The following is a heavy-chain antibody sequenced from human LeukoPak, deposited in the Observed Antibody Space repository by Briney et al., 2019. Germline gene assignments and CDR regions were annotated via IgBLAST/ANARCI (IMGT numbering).Heavy chain of an antibody. CDR1: GYTFTGYY. D-gene: IGHD3-10*01. V-gene: IGHV1-2*02. Sequence: ASVKVSCKASGYTFTGYYMHWVRQAPGQGLEWMGWINPNSGGTNYAQKFQGRVTMTRDTSISTAYMELSGLRSDDTAVYYCASPAPGYYGSGSYHPFDIWGQGTMVTVSS. CDR3: ASPAPGYYGSGSYHPFDI. CDR2: INPNSGGT. J-gene: IGHJ3*02.